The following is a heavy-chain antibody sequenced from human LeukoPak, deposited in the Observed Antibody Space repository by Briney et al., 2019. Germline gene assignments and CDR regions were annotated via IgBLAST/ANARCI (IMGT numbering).Heavy chain of an antibody. J-gene: IGHJ4*02. V-gene: IGHV4-34*01. Sequence: SQTLSLTCAVYGGSFSGYYWSWIRQPPGKGLEWIGEINHSGSTNYNPSLKSRVTISVDTSKNQFSLKLSSVTAADTAVYYCARGDTAMVMDYWGQGTLVTVSS. CDR3: ARGDTAMVMDY. CDR2: INHSGST. CDR1: GGSFSGYY. D-gene: IGHD5-18*01.